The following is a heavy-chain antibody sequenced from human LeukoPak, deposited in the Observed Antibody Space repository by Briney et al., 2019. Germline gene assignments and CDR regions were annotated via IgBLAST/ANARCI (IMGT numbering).Heavy chain of an antibody. Sequence: GGSLRLSCAASGFTFSSYWMSWVRQAPGKGLEWVANIKQDGSEKYYVDSVKGRFTISRDNAKNSLYLQMNSLRAEDTAVYYCARDGDPYVGATPLDYWGQGTLVTVSS. V-gene: IGHV3-7*01. D-gene: IGHD1-26*01. CDR1: GFTFSSYW. J-gene: IGHJ4*02. CDR3: ARDGDPYVGATPLDY. CDR2: IKQDGSEK.